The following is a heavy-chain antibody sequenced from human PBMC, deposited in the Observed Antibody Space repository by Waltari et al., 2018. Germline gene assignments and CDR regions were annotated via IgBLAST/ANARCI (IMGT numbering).Heavy chain of an antibody. CDR3: ARDLTGYYDDNNGYYYGPSVFDY. Sequence: QVHLAQSGAEVKKPGASVKISCTASGYTLTSYTIHWVRQAPGQRLEGMGWVSSGNGKTKYSRTLQGRTTITRDTSASTVYMEMNSVRSEDTAVYYCARDLTGYYDDNNGYYYGPSVFDYWGQGTLVTVSS. CDR1: GYTLTSYT. CDR2: VSSGNGKT. J-gene: IGHJ4*02. D-gene: IGHD3-22*01. V-gene: IGHV1-3*01.